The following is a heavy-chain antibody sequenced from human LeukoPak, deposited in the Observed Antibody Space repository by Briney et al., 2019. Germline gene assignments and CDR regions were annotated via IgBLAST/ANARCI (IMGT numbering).Heavy chain of an antibody. D-gene: IGHD6-19*01. J-gene: IGHJ6*03. CDR1: GFTFSTFA. Sequence: GGSLRLSCAASGFTFSTFAMIWVRQPPGKGLEWVSSIFPSGGEIHYADSVKGRFTISRDNAKNSLYLQMNSLRAEDTAVYYCARDLYTGYSSGWYLRAHYYYMDVWGKGTTVTVSS. CDR2: IFPSGGEI. CDR3: ARDLYTGYSSGWYLRAHYYYMDV. V-gene: IGHV3-21*01.